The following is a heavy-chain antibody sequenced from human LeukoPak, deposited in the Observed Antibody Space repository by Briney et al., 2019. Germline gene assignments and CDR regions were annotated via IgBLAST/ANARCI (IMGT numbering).Heavy chain of an antibody. Sequence: PGGSLRLSCAASGFTFSSYGMHWVRQAPGKGLEWVAVIWYDGSNKYYADSVKGRFTISRDNSKNTLYLQMNSLRAEDTAVYYCAKGDGIYSFDYWGQGTLVTVSS. CDR2: IWYDGSNK. D-gene: IGHD1-26*01. CDR3: AKGDGIYSFDY. V-gene: IGHV3-33*06. J-gene: IGHJ4*02. CDR1: GFTFSSYG.